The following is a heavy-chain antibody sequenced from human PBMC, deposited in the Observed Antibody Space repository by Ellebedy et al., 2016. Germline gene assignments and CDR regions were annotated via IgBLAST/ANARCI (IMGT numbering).Heavy chain of an antibody. V-gene: IGHV4-38-2*02. D-gene: IGHD1-1*01. CDR1: GYSISSGYY. CDR3: ARDVGSSAGTTALFDY. CDR2: IYHSGST. J-gene: IGHJ4*02. Sequence: SETLSLTCTVSGYSISSGYYWGWIRQPPGKGLEWIGSIYHSGSTYYNPSLKSRVTISVDTSKNQFSLKLSSVTAADTAVYYCARDVGSSAGTTALFDYWGQGTLVTVSS.